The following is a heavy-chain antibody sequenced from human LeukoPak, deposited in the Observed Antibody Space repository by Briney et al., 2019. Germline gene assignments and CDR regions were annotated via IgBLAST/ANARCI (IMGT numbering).Heavy chain of an antibody. J-gene: IGHJ5*02. CDR3: ARDWGSTYAADNNWFDP. CDR1: GYTFTGYY. D-gene: IGHD6-13*01. V-gene: IGHV1-2*02. CDR2: INPNSGGT. Sequence: GASVKVSCKASGYTFTGYYMHWVRQAPGQGLEWMGWINPNSGGTNYAQKFQGRVTMTRDTSISTAYMELSRLRSDDTAVYYCARDWGSTYAADNNWFDPWGQGTLVTVSS.